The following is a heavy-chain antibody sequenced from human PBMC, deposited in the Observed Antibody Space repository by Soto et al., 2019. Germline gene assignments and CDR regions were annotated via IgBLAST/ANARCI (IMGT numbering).Heavy chain of an antibody. CDR2: IDPSDSYT. J-gene: IGHJ4*02. Sequence: PGAALTISGEGSEDSVSSYRISSVREIDGKGLEWMGRIDPSDSYTNYSPSFQGHVTISADKSISTAYLQWSSLRALDTAMYYCASTASYYDSSGPDYWGQGTLVTVSS. D-gene: IGHD3-22*01. V-gene: IGHV5-10-1*01. CDR1: EDSVSSYR. CDR3: ASTASYYDSSGPDY.